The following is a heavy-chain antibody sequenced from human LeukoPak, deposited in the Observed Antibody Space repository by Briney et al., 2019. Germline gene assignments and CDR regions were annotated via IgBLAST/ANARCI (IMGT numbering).Heavy chain of an antibody. CDR3: ARDLPPAPWNGMDV. CDR1: GLTVSSNY. V-gene: IGHV3-53*01. Sequence: GGSLRLSCAASGLTVSSNYMSWVRQAPGKGLEWVSVIYSGGSTYYADSVKGRFTISRDNSKNTLYLQMNSLRPEDTAVYYCARDLPPAPWNGMDVWGQGTTVTLSS. CDR2: IYSGGST. D-gene: IGHD2-2*01. J-gene: IGHJ6*02.